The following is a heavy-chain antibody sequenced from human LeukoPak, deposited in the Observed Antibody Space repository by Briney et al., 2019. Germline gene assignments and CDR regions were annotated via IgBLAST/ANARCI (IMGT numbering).Heavy chain of an antibody. CDR2: IRRTGCII. CDR1: GFTFSSYE. J-gene: IGHJ3*02. D-gene: IGHD4-23*01. V-gene: IGHV3-48*03. CDR3: ARVNDYGGNDDAFDI. Sequence: PGGSLSLPCVVSGFTFSSYEMNWVRQAPGKGLEWVSYIRRTGCIIFYADSVKGRFTISRDNAKNSLYLQMNSLRAEDTALYYCARVNDYGGNDDAFDIWGQGTMVTVSS.